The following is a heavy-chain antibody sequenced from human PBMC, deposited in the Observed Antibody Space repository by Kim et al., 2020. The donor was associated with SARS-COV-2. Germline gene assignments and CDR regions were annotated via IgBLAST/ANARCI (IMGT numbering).Heavy chain of an antibody. CDR3: ARSSGGLLGAFDI. D-gene: IGHD1-26*01. J-gene: IGHJ3*02. CDR2: IYSSGST. CDR1: GFTVSSNY. Sequence: GGSLRLSCAASGFTVSSNYMSWVRQAPGKGLEWVSIIYSSGSTFYADSVKGRFTISRDSSKNTLYLQMNSLRAEDTAVYYCARSSGGLLGAFDIWGQGTMVTVSS. V-gene: IGHV3-53*01.